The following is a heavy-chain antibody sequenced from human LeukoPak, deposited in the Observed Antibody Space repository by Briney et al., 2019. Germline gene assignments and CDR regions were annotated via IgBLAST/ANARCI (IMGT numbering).Heavy chain of an antibody. CDR1: GYYTSGGYY. V-gene: IGHV4-38-2*01. CDR3: ARAWSESYYFDR. CDR2: IHHSGSV. D-gene: IGHD3-10*01. J-gene: IGHJ4*02. Sequence: SETLSLTCDVSGYYTSGGYYWGWIRQPPGKGLEWIGSIHHSGSVYPNPSLKSRVTISVDTARNQFSLKVSSVTAADTAVYYCARAWSESYYFDRWGQGNLVTVSS.